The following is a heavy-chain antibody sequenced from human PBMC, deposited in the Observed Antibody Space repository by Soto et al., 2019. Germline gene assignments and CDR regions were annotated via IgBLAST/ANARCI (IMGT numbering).Heavy chain of an antibody. Sequence: SETLSLTCTVSGGSISSYYWSWIRQPPGKGLEWIGYIYYSGSTNYNPSLKSRVTISVDTSKNQFSLKLSSVTAADTAVYYCARGPPWGAARNDYWGQGTLVTVSS. J-gene: IGHJ4*02. CDR2: IYYSGST. D-gene: IGHD6-6*01. CDR1: GGSISSYY. CDR3: ARGPPWGAARNDY. V-gene: IGHV4-59*01.